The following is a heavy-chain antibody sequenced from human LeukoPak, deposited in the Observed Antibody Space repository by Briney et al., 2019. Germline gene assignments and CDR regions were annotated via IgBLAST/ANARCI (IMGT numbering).Heavy chain of an antibody. CDR2: IKEDGSKK. CDR1: GFTFSRYW. V-gene: IGHV3-7*03. D-gene: IGHD2-2*01. J-gene: IGHJ4*02. CDR3: AKDPNIVVVPAAPKYFDY. Sequence: GGSLRLSCAASGFTFSRYWMTWVRQAPGKGLEWVANIKEDGSKKNYVDSVKGRFTISRDSAKNSLYLQMNSLRAEDTAVYYCAKDPNIVVVPAAPKYFDYWGQGTLVTVSS.